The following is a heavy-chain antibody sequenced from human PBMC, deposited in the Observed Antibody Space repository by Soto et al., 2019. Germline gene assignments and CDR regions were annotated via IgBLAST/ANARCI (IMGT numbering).Heavy chain of an antibody. CDR2: ISGSGGST. CDR3: AKGSGRGFWSDSWFDP. D-gene: IGHD3-3*01. V-gene: IGHV3-23*01. CDR1: GFTFKSYA. Sequence: EVQLLESGGGLVQPGGSLRLSCAASGFTFKSYAMSWVRQGPGKGLGWVSGISGSGGSTFYAESVKGRFTISRDNSKNTLYVQMNSLRAEDTAVYYCAKGSGRGFWSDSWFDPWGQGTLVTVSS. J-gene: IGHJ5*02.